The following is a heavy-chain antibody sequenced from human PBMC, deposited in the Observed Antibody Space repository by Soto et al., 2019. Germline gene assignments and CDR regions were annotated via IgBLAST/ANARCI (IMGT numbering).Heavy chain of an antibody. Sequence: GGPLRLSCAASGFTFSTYSFNWVRQAPGKGLEWVSSISSSSGYIYYADSVKGRFTSSRDNAKNSLYLHMTSLRAEDTAVYYCATTTGVYWGQGTRVTVSA. J-gene: IGHJ4*02. CDR2: ISSSSGYI. CDR3: ATTTGVY. V-gene: IGHV3-21*01. D-gene: IGHD5-12*01. CDR1: GFTFSTYS.